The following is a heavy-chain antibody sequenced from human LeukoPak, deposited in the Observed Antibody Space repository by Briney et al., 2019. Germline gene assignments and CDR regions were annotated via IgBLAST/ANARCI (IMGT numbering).Heavy chain of an antibody. J-gene: IGHJ6*03. CDR1: GFTVSSNY. Sequence: GGSLRLSCAASGFTVSSNYMSWVRQAPGKGLEWVSVIYSGGSTYYADSVKGRFTISRDNSKNALNLQMNSLRPEDTAVYYCAKGVGGSANYYYMDVWGKGTTVTVSS. D-gene: IGHD3-10*01. CDR3: AKGVGGSANYYYMDV. V-gene: IGHV3-53*05. CDR2: IYSGGST.